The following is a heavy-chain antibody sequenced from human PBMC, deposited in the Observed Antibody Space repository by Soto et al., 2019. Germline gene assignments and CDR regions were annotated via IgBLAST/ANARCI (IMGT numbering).Heavy chain of an antibody. V-gene: IGHV1-18*01. J-gene: IGHJ4*02. Sequence: QAQLVQSGAEVKEPGASVKVSCKASGYSFTTSGITWVRQAPGQGLEWMGWISTHNGNTNYAQTLLDRVPLTTDTTTSTAYRELRSLRSDDTAVYYCARRLYGDDDYWGQGTLVTVSS. D-gene: IGHD4-17*01. CDR1: GYSFTTSG. CDR2: ISTHNGNT. CDR3: ARRLYGDDDY.